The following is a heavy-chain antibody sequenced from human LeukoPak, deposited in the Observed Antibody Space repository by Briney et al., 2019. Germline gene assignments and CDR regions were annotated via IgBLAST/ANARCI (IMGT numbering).Heavy chain of an antibody. J-gene: IGHJ5*02. CDR1: GGSFSDYY. Sequence: SETLSLTCAVYGGSFSDYYWSWIRQPPGKGLEWIGEINHSGSTNYSPSLKSRVTISVDTSKNQFSLKLSSVTAADTAVYYCARQRYCSGGSCYVFWFDPWGQGTLVTVSS. CDR3: ARQRYCSGGSCYVFWFDP. CDR2: INHSGST. D-gene: IGHD2-15*01. V-gene: IGHV4-34*01.